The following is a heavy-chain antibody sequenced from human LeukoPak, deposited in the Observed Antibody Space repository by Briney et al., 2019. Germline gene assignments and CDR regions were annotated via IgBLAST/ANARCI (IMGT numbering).Heavy chain of an antibody. V-gene: IGHV3-7*01. CDR2: IKQDGSER. CDR3: ARITWEPLGVGHYFDY. CDR1: EFTFSSYW. Sequence: GGSLRLSCVVSEFTFSSYWMSWVRRAPGKGLEWVANIKQDGSERNYVDSVKGRFTISRDNARNSLYLQMNRLRVEDTAVYYCARITWEPLGVGHYFDYWGQGTLFTVSS. J-gene: IGHJ4*02. D-gene: IGHD1-26*01.